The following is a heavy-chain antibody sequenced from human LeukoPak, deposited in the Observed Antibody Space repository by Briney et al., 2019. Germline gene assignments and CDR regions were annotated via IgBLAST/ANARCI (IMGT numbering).Heavy chain of an antibody. CDR3: ARDGATGDFDY. J-gene: IGHJ4*02. CDR2: IIPILGIA. V-gene: IGHV1-69*04. D-gene: IGHD7-27*01. CDR1: GGTFSSYT. Sequence: SVKVSCKASGGTFSSYTISWVRQAPGQGLEWMGRIIPILGIANYAQEFQGRVTITADKSTSTAYMELSSLRSEDTAVYYCARDGATGDFDYWGQGTPVTVSS.